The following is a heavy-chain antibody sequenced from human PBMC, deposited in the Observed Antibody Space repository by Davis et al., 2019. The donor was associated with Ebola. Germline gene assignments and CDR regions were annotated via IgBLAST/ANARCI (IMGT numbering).Heavy chain of an antibody. Sequence: ASVKVSCKASGNTISTYTIDWVRQAPGQGLEWMGIINPSGGSTSYAQKFQGRVTMTRDTSTSTVYMELSSLRSEDTAVYYCARDSEEQWVGHLGWFDPWGQGTLVTVSS. D-gene: IGHD6-19*01. CDR1: GNTISTYT. CDR2: INPSGGST. J-gene: IGHJ5*02. CDR3: ARDSEEQWVGHLGWFDP. V-gene: IGHV1-46*01.